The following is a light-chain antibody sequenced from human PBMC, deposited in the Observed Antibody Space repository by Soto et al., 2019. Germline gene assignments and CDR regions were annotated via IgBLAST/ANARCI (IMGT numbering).Light chain of an antibody. CDR1: QSVNGDY. CDR2: GAS. J-gene: IGKJ1*01. V-gene: IGKV3-20*01. CDR3: QQYGSSPT. Sequence: EIVLTQSPGTLSLSPGERATLSCRASQSVNGDYLAWYQQKPGQGPRLLIYGASSRATGIPDRFSGSGSGKYFTLTISRLEPEDSAVYYCQQYGSSPTFGQGTKVEIK.